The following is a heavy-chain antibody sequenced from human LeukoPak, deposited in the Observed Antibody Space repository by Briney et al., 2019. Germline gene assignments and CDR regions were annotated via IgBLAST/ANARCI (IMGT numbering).Heavy chain of an antibody. J-gene: IGHJ4*02. CDR1: GFTFSTYN. CDR3: ARVPIAAAETGH. D-gene: IGHD6-13*01. CDR2: MSTSSSYI. Sequence: GGSLRLSCAASGFTFSTYNIDWVRQAPGKGLEWVSSMSTSSSYIYYADSVKGRFTISRDNAKNSLYLQMNSLRAEDTAVYYCARVPIAAAETGHWGQGTLVTVSS. V-gene: IGHV3-21*01.